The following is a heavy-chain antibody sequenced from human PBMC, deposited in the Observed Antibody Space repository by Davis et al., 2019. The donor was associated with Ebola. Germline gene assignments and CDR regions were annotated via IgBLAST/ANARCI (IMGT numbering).Heavy chain of an antibody. CDR3: AKRRRMYCSANSCGGLDV. V-gene: IGHV3-74*01. Sequence: ESLKISCAASGFPFSTSWMYWVRQIPGKGPACVSRLNGGATTIDDTDSAKGRFTIRRDNSNNTVYLEMSSLRVEDTAVYYCAKRRRMYCSANSCGGLDVWGQGTTVTVSS. CDR2: LNGGATTI. J-gene: IGHJ6*02. CDR1: GFPFSTSW. D-gene: IGHD2-2*01.